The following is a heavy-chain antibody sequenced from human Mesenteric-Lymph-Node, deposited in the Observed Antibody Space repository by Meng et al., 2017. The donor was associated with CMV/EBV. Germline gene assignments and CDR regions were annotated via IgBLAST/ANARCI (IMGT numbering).Heavy chain of an antibody. Sequence: GRSLRLSCAASGFTVSSNYMSWVRQAPGKGLQWVSVLYSGGGTYYADSVKGRFTISRDNSKNTLYLQMNSLRAEDTAVYYCARWGSGANGIDYWGQGTLVTVSS. CDR2: LYSGGGT. V-gene: IGHV3-53*01. CDR1: GFTVSSNY. CDR3: ARWGSGANGIDY. J-gene: IGHJ4*02. D-gene: IGHD4/OR15-4a*01.